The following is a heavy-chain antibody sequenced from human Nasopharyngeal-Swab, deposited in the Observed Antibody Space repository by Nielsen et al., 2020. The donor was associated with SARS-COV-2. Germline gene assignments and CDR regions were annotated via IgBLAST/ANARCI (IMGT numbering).Heavy chain of an antibody. CDR1: GFTFSSYE. D-gene: IGHD4-17*01. Sequence: GGSLRLSCAASGFTFSSYEMNWVRQAPGKGLEWVSYISSSGSTIYYADSVKGRFTISRDNSKNTLYLQMNSLRAEDTAVYYCAKDQGGDYVFDYWGQGTLVTVSS. J-gene: IGHJ4*02. CDR3: AKDQGGDYVFDY. V-gene: IGHV3-48*03. CDR2: ISSSGSTI.